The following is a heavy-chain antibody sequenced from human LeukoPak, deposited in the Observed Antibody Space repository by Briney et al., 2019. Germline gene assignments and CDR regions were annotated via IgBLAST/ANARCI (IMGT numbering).Heavy chain of an antibody. V-gene: IGHV4-59*12. Sequence: PSETLSLTCTVSGGXISSSYCGWIRQPPGEGQEWIGFIYFSGNTYYNPSLKSRVTISIDTSKNQFSLKLSSVTAADTAVYYCARRLRYFDWTAKSVDYWGQGTLVTVSS. D-gene: IGHD3-9*01. J-gene: IGHJ4*02. CDR3: ARRLRYFDWTAKSVDY. CDR2: IYFSGNT. CDR1: GGXISSSY.